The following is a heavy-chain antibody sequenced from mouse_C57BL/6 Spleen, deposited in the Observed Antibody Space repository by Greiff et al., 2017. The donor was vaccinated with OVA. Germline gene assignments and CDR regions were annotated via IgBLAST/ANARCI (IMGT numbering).Heavy chain of an antibody. V-gene: IGHV1-19*01. J-gene: IGHJ2*01. D-gene: IGHD1-1*01. Sequence: EVQLQQSGPVLVKPGASVKMSCKASGYTFTDYYMNWVKQSHGKSLEWIGVINPYNGGTSYNQKFKGKATLTVDKSSSTAYMELNSLTSEDSAVYYCARGNYYGSSHYFDYWGQGTTLTVSS. CDR2: INPYNGGT. CDR3: ARGNYYGSSHYFDY. CDR1: GYTFTDYY.